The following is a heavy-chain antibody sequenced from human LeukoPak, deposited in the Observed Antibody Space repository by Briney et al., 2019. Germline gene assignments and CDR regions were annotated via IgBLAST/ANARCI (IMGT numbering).Heavy chain of an antibody. J-gene: IGHJ4*02. CDR2: INHSGST. D-gene: IGHD5-18*01. CDR3: ARAGVKFTAMALRY. V-gene: IGHV4-34*01. CDR1: GGSFSGYY. Sequence: PSETLSLTCAVYGGSFSGYYWSWIRQPPGKGLEWIGEINHSGSTNYNPSLKSRVTISVDTSKNQFSLKLSSVTAADTAVYYCARAGVKFTAMALRYWGQGTLVTVSS.